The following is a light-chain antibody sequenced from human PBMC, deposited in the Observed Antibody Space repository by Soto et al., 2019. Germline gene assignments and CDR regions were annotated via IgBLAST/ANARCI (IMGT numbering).Light chain of an antibody. Sequence: QSALTQPASVSGSPGQSITISCTGIGGSNYVSWYQHHPGKAPKVMIYDVSNRPSGVSFRFAGSKSGNTAFLTISGLQAEDEADYYFSSYTRTNSFVFGTGTKLTVL. CDR2: DVS. V-gene: IGLV2-14*03. CDR3: SSYTRTNSFV. CDR1: GGSNY. J-gene: IGLJ1*01.